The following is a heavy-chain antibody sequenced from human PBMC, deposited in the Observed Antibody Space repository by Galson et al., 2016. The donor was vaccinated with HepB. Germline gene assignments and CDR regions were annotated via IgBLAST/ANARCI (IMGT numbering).Heavy chain of an antibody. V-gene: IGHV3-23*01. CDR3: AKGEVWGSRYFYGVDV. J-gene: IGHJ6*02. Sequence: SLRPSCAASGFTFTSYAMSWVRQAPGKGLEWVSGISGRDGRTYYADSVKGRFTISRDNSKNTLYLQINSLRAEDTAVYYCAKGEVWGSRYFYGVDVWGQGTTVTVSS. CDR2: ISGRDGRT. D-gene: IGHD7-27*01. CDR1: GFTFTSYA.